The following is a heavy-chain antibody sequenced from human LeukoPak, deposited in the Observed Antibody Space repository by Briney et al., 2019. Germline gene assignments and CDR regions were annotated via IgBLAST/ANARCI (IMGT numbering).Heavy chain of an antibody. V-gene: IGHV3-43*02. J-gene: IGHJ4*02. CDR2: ISGDGGST. CDR3: AKVASVNVHYGDYYFDY. Sequence: GGSLRLSCAASGFTFDDYAMHWVRQAPGKGLEWVSLISGDGGSTYYADSVKGRFTISRDNSKNSLYLQMNSLRTEDTALYYCAKVASVNVHYGDYYFDYWGQGTLVTVSS. D-gene: IGHD4-17*01. CDR1: GFTFDDYA.